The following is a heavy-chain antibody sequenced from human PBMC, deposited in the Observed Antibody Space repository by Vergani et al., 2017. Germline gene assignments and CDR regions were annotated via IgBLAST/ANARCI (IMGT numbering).Heavy chain of an antibody. J-gene: IGHJ4*02. CDR2: INPSGGST. CDR1: GYTFTSYY. CDR3: ARSSTIAPTSLYFDY. D-gene: IGHD5-24*01. Sequence: QVQLVQSGAEVKKPGASVKVSCKASGYTFTSYYMHWVRQAPGQGLEWMGIINPSGGSTSYAQKFQGRVTMTRDTSTSTVYMELSSLRSEDTAVYYCARSSTIAPTSLYFDYWGQGTLVTVSS. V-gene: IGHV1-46*03.